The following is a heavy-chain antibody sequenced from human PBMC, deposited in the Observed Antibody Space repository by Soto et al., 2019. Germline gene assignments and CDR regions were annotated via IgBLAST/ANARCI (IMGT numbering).Heavy chain of an antibody. V-gene: IGHV1-18*01. Sequence: QVQLVQSGGEVKKTGASVKISCKTSGYTFTTYYINWVRQAPGQGLEWMGRISTNSGKTNYVQNFQGRVTMTTDTSTSTAYMEVRSLRSDDTAVYYCTRGRAGNWFDPWGQGTLVTVSS. CDR3: TRGRAGNWFDP. CDR1: GYTFTTYY. CDR2: ISTNSGKT. J-gene: IGHJ5*02.